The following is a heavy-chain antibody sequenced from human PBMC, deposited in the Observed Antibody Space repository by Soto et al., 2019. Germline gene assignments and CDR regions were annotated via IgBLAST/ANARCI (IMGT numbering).Heavy chain of an antibody. Sequence: PGGSLRLSCAASGFTFSKYGMHWVRQAPGKGLEWVAIIWSDGSNKYYSDSVKGRFTISRDNSKNTLYLQINSLRADDTAVYYCARNQGYYGSGRSSFDYWGQGTLVTVS. V-gene: IGHV3-33*01. J-gene: IGHJ4*02. CDR1: GFTFSKYG. CDR3: ARNQGYYGSGRSSFDY. D-gene: IGHD3-10*01. CDR2: IWSDGSNK.